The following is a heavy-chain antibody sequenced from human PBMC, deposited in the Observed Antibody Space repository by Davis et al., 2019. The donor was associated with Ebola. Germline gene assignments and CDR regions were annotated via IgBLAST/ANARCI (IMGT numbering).Heavy chain of an antibody. Sequence: SETLSLTCTVSGGSISSYYWSWIRQPPGKGLEWIGYIYYSGGTNYNPSLKSRVTISVDTSKNQFSLKLSSVTAADTAVCYCARGRGSSSYVYWGQGTLVTVSS. CDR3: ARGRGSSSYVY. D-gene: IGHD6-13*01. V-gene: IGHV4-59*12. CDR1: GGSISSYY. CDR2: IYYSGGT. J-gene: IGHJ4*02.